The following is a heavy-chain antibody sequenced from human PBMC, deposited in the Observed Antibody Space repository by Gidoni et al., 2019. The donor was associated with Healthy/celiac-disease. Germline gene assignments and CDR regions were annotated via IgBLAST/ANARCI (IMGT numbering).Heavy chain of an antibody. V-gene: IGHV1-18*04. CDR1: GYTFPSYG. D-gene: IGHD3-3*01. Sequence: QVQLVQSGAEVTKTGASVKVTCKAFGYTFPSYGISWVRQAPGQGLEWMGWISASHGNTNYAQKLQGRVTMTTDTSTSTAYMELRSLRSDDTAVYYCARGGAYGSGYWAYYYMDVWGKGTTVTVSS. CDR2: ISASHGNT. CDR3: ARGGAYGSGYWAYYYMDV. J-gene: IGHJ6*03.